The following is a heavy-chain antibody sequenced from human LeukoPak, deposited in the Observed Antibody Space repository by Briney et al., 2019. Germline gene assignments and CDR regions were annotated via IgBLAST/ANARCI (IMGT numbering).Heavy chain of an antibody. J-gene: IGHJ6*03. V-gene: IGHV4-30-4*08. Sequence: SQTLSLTCTVSGGSISSGDYYWSWIRQPPGKGLEWIGYIYYSGSTYYNPSLKSRVTISVDTSKNQFSLKLSSVTAADTAVYYCARDLGGRDYHTEYYYYYYYMDVWGKGTTVTVSS. CDR3: ARDLGGRDYHTEYYYYYYYMDV. D-gene: IGHD3-10*01. CDR2: IYYSGST. CDR1: GGSISSGDYY.